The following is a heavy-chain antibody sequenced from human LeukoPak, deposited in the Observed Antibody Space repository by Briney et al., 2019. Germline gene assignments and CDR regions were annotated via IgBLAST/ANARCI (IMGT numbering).Heavy chain of an antibody. J-gene: IGHJ5*02. D-gene: IGHD2-15*01. CDR1: GFTINSYT. V-gene: IGHV3-23*01. CDR3: AKLPRKVVVAATGPFDP. CDR2: VSGSGGST. Sequence: GGSLRLYCAASGFTINSYTMSWLRPAPGKGLKWVSAVSGSGGSTYYADHVKGRFTISRDNSKNTLYLQMNSLRAEDTAVYYCAKLPRKVVVAATGPFDPWGQGTLVTVSS.